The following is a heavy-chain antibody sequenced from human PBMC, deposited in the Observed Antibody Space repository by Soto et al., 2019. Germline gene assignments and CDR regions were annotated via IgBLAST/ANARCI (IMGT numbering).Heavy chain of an antibody. J-gene: IGHJ6*02. CDR1: GFTFGDYA. CDR3: TRERFPRGYSYGYYYYYGMDV. V-gene: IGHV3-49*03. D-gene: IGHD5-18*01. Sequence: PGGSLRLSCTASGFTFGDYAMSWFRQAPGKGLEWVGFIRSKAYGGTTEYAASVKGRFTISRDDSKSIAYLQMNSLKTEDTAVYYCTRERFPRGYSYGYYYYYGMDVWSQGTTVTVSS. CDR2: IRSKAYGGTT.